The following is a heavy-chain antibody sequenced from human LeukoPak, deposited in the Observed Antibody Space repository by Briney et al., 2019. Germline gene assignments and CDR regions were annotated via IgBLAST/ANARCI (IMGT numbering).Heavy chain of an antibody. CDR3: ARDSGRFDVFDI. J-gene: IGHJ3*02. D-gene: IGHD3-10*01. V-gene: IGHV3-53*01. CDR1: GFTVSTNY. CDR2: IYSDGRT. Sequence: GSLRLSCAASGFTVSTNYMSWVRQAPGKGLEWVSVIYSDGRTYYADSVKGRFTISRDNSKNTLYLQMNSLRAEDTAVYYCARDSGRFDVFDIWGQGTMVTVSS.